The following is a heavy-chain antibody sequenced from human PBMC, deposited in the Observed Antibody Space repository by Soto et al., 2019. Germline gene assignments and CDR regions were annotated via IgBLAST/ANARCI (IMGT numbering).Heavy chain of an antibody. J-gene: IGHJ4*02. Sequence: QVQLQESGPGLVKPSQTLSLTCTVSGGSINNVNYCWSWIRQSPDKGLEWIGHIYKGGTTYNNSSLTSLVTIAVDTSNNHFSPKLSSVSTAGTAVYYCARGPAGDKVDYWGRGTLVTVSS. D-gene: IGHD7-27*01. CDR1: GGSINNVNYC. CDR2: IYKGGTT. V-gene: IGHV4-30-4*01. CDR3: ARGPAGDKVDY.